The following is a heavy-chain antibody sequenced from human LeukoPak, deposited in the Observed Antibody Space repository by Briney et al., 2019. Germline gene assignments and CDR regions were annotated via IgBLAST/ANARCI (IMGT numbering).Heavy chain of an antibody. CDR1: GFTFSSYA. D-gene: IGHD3-10*01. J-gene: IGHJ4*02. V-gene: IGHV3-23*01. CDR3: ARDSGSYYIDY. Sequence: GGSLRLSCAASGFTFSSYAMSWVRQAPGKGLEWVSAISGSGGSTYYADSVKGRFTISRDNFKNTLYLQMNSLRAEDTAVYYCARDSGSYYIDYWGQGTLVTVSS. CDR2: ISGSGGST.